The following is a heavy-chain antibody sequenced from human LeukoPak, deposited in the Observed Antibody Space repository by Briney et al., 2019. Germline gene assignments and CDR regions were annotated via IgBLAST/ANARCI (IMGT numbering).Heavy chain of an antibody. J-gene: IGHJ6*02. D-gene: IGHD6-13*01. CDR3: ARDPTEIAAAPYYYGMDV. Sequence: VQLVESGGGLVKPGGSLRLSCAASGFTFSSYSMNWVRQAPGKGLEWVSSISISSSYIYYADSVKGRFTISRDNAKNSLYLQMNSLRAEDTAVYYCARDPTEIAAAPYYYGMDVWGQGTTVTVSS. CDR2: ISISSSYI. V-gene: IGHV3-21*01. CDR1: GFTFSSYS.